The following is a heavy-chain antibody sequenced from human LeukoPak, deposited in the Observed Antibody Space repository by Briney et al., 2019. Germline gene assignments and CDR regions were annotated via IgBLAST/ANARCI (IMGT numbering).Heavy chain of an antibody. V-gene: IGHV3-30*18. J-gene: IGHJ4*02. CDR3: AKGSATTEYYFDY. D-gene: IGHD1/OR15-1a*01. Sequence: GGSLRLSCAASGFTFSSYGMHWVRQAPGKGLEWVAVISYDGSNKYYADSVKGRFTISRDNSKNTLYLQMNSLRVEDTAVYYCAKGSATTEYYFDYWGQGALVTVSS. CDR1: GFTFSSYG. CDR2: ISYDGSNK.